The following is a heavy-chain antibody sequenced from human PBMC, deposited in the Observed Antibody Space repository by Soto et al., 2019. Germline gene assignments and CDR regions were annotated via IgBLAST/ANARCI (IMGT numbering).Heavy chain of an antibody. CDR3: VKEGELRGIIRSY. V-gene: IGHV3-23*01. CDR1: GFTFSSYA. J-gene: IGHJ4*02. CDR2: ISGSGDST. D-gene: IGHD3-10*01. Sequence: PGGSLRLSCAASGFTFSSYAMSWVRQAPGKGLEWVSAISGSGDSTYYADSVKGRFTISRDTSKNTLYLQMNSLRAEDTAVYYCVKEGELRGIIRSYWGQGTLVTVSS.